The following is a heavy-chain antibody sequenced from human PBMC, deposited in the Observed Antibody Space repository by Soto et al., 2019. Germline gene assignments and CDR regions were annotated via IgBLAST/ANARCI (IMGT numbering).Heavy chain of an antibody. J-gene: IGHJ4*02. CDR3: AKGRPKGYSSAWYYLDY. Sequence: PGGSLRLSCAASGFTFSSYAMSWVRQAPGKGLEWVSTISGAGGSTYYADSGKGRFTISRDNSKNTLYLQMNSLRAEDTAVYYCAKGRPKGYSSAWYYLDYWGQGTLVTVSS. CDR1: GFTFSSYA. CDR2: ISGAGGST. D-gene: IGHD6-19*01. V-gene: IGHV3-23*01.